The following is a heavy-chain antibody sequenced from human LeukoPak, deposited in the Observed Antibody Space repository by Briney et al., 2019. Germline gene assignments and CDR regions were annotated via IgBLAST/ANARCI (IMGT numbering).Heavy chain of an antibody. V-gene: IGHV1-2*02. D-gene: IGHD3-10*01. CDR1: GYTFTGYY. Sequence: ASVKGSCKASGYTFTGYYMHWVRQAPGQGLEWMGWINPNSGGTNYAQKFQGRATMTRDTSISTAYMELSGLRSDDTAVYYCARDRRSTMVRGQNWFDPWGQGTLVTVSS. CDR2: INPNSGGT. CDR3: ARDRRSTMVRGQNWFDP. J-gene: IGHJ5*02.